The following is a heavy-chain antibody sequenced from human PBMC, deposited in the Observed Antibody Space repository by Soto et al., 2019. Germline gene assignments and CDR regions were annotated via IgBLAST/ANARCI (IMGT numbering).Heavy chain of an antibody. J-gene: IGHJ6*02. D-gene: IGHD6-13*01. CDR3: ARDRSAAGTNHYYYGMDV. CDR1: GGSFSGYY. CDR2: INHSGST. Sequence: PSETLSLTCAVYGGSFSGYYWRWIRQPPGKGLEWIGEINHSGSTNYNPSLKSRVTISVDTSKNQFSLKLSSVTAADTAVYYCARDRSAAGTNHYYYGMDVWGQGTTVS. V-gene: IGHV4-34*01.